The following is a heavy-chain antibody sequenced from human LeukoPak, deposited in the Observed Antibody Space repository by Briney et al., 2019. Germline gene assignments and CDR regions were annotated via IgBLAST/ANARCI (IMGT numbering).Heavy chain of an antibody. CDR2: IIPIFGTA. CDR1: GGTFSSYA. J-gene: IGHJ5*02. Sequence: VASVKVSCKASGGTFSSYAISWVRQAPGQGLEWMGGIIPIFGTANYAQKFQGRVTITADESTSTAYMELSSLRSEDTAVYYCARDYVVRGVIITPNWFDPWGQGTLVTVSS. CDR3: ARDYVVRGVIITPNWFDP. D-gene: IGHD3-10*01. V-gene: IGHV1-69*13.